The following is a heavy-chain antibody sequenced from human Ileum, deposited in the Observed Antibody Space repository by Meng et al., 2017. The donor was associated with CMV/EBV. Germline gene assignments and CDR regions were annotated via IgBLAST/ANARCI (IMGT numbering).Heavy chain of an antibody. CDR2: INHSGST. CDR1: GGSFSGYY. CDR3: ARGRIATLYYYYYYGMDV. D-gene: IGHD6-13*01. Sequence: SQTLSLTCAVYGGSFSGYYWSWIRQPPGKGLEWLGEINHSGSTNYNPSLKSRVTISVDTSKNQFSLKLSSVTAADTAVYYCARGRIATLYYYYYYGMDVWGQGTTVTVSS. V-gene: IGHV4-34*01. J-gene: IGHJ6*02.